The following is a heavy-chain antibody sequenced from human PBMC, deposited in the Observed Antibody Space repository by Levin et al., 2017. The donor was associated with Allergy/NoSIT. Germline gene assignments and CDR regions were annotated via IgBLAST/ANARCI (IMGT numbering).Heavy chain of an antibody. D-gene: IGHD2-15*01. CDR2: IRSKAYGGTS. V-gene: IGHV3-49*03. CDR3: TRDHCRPVDCFDY. CDR1: GFTFGDYA. Sequence: GGSLRLSCTASGFTFGDYAMSWFRQAPGKGLEWVGFIRSKAYGGTSAYAADVKGRFSISRDDSKSIAYLQMNSLTTEDTSVYLCTRDHCRPVDCFDYWGQGTLVTVSS. J-gene: IGHJ4*02.